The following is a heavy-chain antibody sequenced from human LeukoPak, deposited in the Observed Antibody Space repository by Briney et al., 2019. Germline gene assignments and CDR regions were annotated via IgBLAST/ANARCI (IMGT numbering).Heavy chain of an antibody. V-gene: IGHV4-39*07. Sequence: SETLSLTCTVSGGSISSGSDYWGWIRQPPGKGLEYIGSIHYSGSTYYNLSLKSRVTISVDTSKNQFSLKLRSVTAADTAVYYCASLLRSPETERPYWGQGTLVTVSS. J-gene: IGHJ4*02. CDR2: IHYSGST. D-gene: IGHD5-24*01. CDR1: GGSISSGSDY. CDR3: ASLLRSPETERPY.